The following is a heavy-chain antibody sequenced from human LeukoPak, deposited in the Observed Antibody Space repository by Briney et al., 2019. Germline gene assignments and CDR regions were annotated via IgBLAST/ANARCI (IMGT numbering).Heavy chain of an antibody. J-gene: IGHJ4*02. CDR3: ARDHSGFHFDY. D-gene: IGHD3-10*01. CDR1: GYTFTSYH. V-gene: IGHV1-18*01. Sequence: ASVKVPCKASGYTFTSYHIAWVRQAPGRGLEWMGWISAYNGIPKYAENLQGRITMTIDTSTSTAYMELRSLRSDDTAVYYCARDHSGFHFDYWGQGTLVTVAS. CDR2: ISAYNGIP.